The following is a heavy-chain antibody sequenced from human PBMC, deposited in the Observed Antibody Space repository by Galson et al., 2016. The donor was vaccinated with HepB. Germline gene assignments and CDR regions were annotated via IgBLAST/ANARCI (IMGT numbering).Heavy chain of an antibody. Sequence: ETLSLTCVVYGGSLSAYYWSWIRQAPGKGLEWIAEVNHVGSTDYNPSLKSRITTSVDTSKREFSLHLKSVTAADTAVHYCATGYCSGGACYSGAFHIWVQGTMVTVSS. D-gene: IGHD2-15*01. J-gene: IGHJ3*02. CDR2: VNHVGST. V-gene: IGHV4-34*01. CDR1: GGSLSAYY. CDR3: ATGYCSGGACYSGAFHI.